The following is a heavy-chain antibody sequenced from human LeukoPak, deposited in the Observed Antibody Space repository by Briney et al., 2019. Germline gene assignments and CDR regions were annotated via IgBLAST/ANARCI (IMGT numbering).Heavy chain of an antibody. Sequence: PSETLSLTCTVSGGFVSRSSYYWGWIRQPPGKGLEWIGNMHYTGNTYYNPSLKSRVTISVDTSKNQFSLKLSSVTAADTAVYYCARFSSNHFDYWGQGTLVTVSS. D-gene: IGHD6-13*01. CDR1: GGFVSRSSYY. J-gene: IGHJ4*02. CDR2: MHYTGNT. CDR3: ARFSSNHFDY. V-gene: IGHV4-39*01.